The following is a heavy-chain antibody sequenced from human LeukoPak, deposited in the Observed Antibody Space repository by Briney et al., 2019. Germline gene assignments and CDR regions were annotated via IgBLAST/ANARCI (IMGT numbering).Heavy chain of an antibody. J-gene: IGHJ3*01. CDR1: GYTFTGYY. CDR3: ARDPPGTTAFDL. V-gene: IGHV1-2*02. Sequence: ASVKVSCKASGYTFTGYYMHWVRQAPGQGLEWMGWINPNSGGTNYAQKFQGRVTMTRETSISTAYMEVSRLTSDDTAMFYCARDPPGTTAFDLWGQGTMVTVSS. D-gene: IGHD1-1*01. CDR2: INPNSGGT.